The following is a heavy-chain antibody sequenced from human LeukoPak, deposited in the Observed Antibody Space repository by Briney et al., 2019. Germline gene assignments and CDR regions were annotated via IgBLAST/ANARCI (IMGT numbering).Heavy chain of an antibody. D-gene: IGHD5-18*01. CDR3: SKDNCRYGLCFLYY. V-gene: IGHV3-30-3*01. J-gene: IGHJ4*02. Sequence: GRSLRLSCAASGFTFSSYAMHWVRQAPGKGLEWVAVISYDGSNKYYADSVKGRFTISRDNSKNTLYLQMNSLRAEDTAGYYFSKDNCRYGLCFLYYLGQGTLVTVSS. CDR1: GFTFSSYA. CDR2: ISYDGSNK.